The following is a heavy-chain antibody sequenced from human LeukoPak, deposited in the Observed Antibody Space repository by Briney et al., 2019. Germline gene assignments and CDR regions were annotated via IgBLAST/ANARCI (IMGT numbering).Heavy chain of an antibody. J-gene: IGHJ4*02. Sequence: ASVKVSCKSSGYTFTAYAVHWVRQAPGQGLVWMGILNPSALTTSYSQKFQGRVTMTRDTSTSTAYMELSSLRSEDTAVYYCARGSQIWSTAGQTFDYWGQGTLVTVSS. CDR3: ARGSQIWSTAGQTFDY. D-gene: IGHD5-18*01. V-gene: IGHV1-46*01. CDR1: GYTFTAYA. CDR2: LNPSALTT.